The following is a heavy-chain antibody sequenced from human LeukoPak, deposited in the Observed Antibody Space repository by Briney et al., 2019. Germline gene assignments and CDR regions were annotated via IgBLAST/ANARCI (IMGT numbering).Heavy chain of an antibody. CDR2: IYYSGST. Sequence: SETLSLTCAVSGASISTYYWSWFRQPPGKGLEWIGYIYYSGSTNYNPSLKSRVTISVDTSKNQFSLKLSSVTAADTAVYYCARDDPSPHGGVLWGQGTLVTVSS. J-gene: IGHJ1*01. V-gene: IGHV4-59*01. D-gene: IGHD3-10*01. CDR3: ARDDPSPHGGVL. CDR1: GASISTYY.